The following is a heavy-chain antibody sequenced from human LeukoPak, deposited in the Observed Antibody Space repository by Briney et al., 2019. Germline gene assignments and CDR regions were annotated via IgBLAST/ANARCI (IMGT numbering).Heavy chain of an antibody. CDR2: INSDGSST. Sequence: GRSLRLSCAASGFTFDDYAMHWVRQAPGKGLVWVSRINSDGSSTSYADSVKGRFTISRDNAKNTLYLQMNSLRAEDTAVYYCARSRSYRWDFDYWGQGTLVTVSS. CDR1: GFTFDDYA. CDR3: ARSRSYRWDFDY. V-gene: IGHV3-74*01. J-gene: IGHJ4*02. D-gene: IGHD3-16*02.